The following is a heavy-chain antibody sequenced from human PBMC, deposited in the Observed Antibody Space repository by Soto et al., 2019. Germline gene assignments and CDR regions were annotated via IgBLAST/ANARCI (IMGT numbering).Heavy chain of an antibody. J-gene: IGHJ6*01. CDR3: ARGDRGGSGSPASYYYSGLDV. CDR1: GFTFSSYA. D-gene: IGHD3-10*01. V-gene: IGHV3-23*01. CDR2: VSAGGDIT. Sequence: DVQLLESGGHLVQPGGSLRLSCAASGFTFSSYAMGWVRQAPGKGLEWVSSVSAGGDITYYSDSVKGRFTISRDNSNNALFLQMNSLTIEDTALYYCARGDRGGSGSPASYYYSGLDVWGQGTTVTVS.